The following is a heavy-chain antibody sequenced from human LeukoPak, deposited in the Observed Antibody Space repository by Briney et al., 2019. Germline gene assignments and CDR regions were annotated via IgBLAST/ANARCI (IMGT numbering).Heavy chain of an antibody. CDR1: GGSISSSNW. D-gene: IGHD3-16*01. CDR3: ARGGLPEYYFDY. V-gene: IGHV4-4*02. CDR2: IYHSGST. Sequence: TSGTLSLTCAVSGGSISSSNWWSWVRQPPGKGLEWIGEIYHSGSTNYNPSPKSRVTISVDKSKNQFSLKLSSVTAAGTAVYYCARGGLPEYYFDYWGQGTLVTVSS. J-gene: IGHJ4*02.